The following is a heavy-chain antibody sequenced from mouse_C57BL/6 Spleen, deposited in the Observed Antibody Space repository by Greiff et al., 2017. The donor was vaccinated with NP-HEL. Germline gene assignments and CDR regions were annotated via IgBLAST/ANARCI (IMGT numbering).Heavy chain of an antibody. V-gene: IGHV6-3*01. CDR1: GFTFSNYW. CDR3: TGLRWYFDV. CDR2: IRLKSDNYAT. Sequence: EVQGVESGGGLVQPGGSMKLSCVASGFTFSNYWMNWVRQSPEKGLEWVAQIRLKSDNYATHYAESVKGRFTISRDDSKSSVYLQMNNLRAEDTGIYYCTGLRWYFDVWGTGTTVTVSS. J-gene: IGHJ1*03. D-gene: IGHD1-1*01.